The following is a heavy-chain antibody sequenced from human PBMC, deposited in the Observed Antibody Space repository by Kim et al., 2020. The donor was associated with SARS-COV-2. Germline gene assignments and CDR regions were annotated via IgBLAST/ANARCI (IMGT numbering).Heavy chain of an antibody. Sequence: GGSLRLSCAASGFTFRSYAMSWVRQAPGKGLEWVSGISGSGTNTYYPDSVKGRFTISRDNSKNTLYLQMSSLRAEDTAVYYCAKDRGKVGEGYHFDYWGQGTLVTVSS. CDR2: ISGSGTNT. CDR3: AKDRGKVGEGYHFDY. V-gene: IGHV3-23*01. J-gene: IGHJ4*02. D-gene: IGHD1-26*01. CDR1: GFTFRSYA.